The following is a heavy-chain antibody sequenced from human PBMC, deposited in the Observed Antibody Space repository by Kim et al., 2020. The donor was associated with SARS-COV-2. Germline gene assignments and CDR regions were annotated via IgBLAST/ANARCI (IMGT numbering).Heavy chain of an antibody. D-gene: IGHD3-9*01. CDR3: ARDGYYDILTGYGFDY. J-gene: IGHJ4*02. Sequence: KLPGRITMTTDTSTSTAYMELRSLRSDDTAVYYCARDGYYDILTGYGFDYWGQGTLVTVSS. V-gene: IGHV1-18*01.